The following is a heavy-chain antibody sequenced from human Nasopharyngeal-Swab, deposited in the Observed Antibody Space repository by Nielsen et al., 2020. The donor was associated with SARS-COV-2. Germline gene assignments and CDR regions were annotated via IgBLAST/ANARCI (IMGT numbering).Heavy chain of an antibody. Sequence: ASVKVSCKTSGYTFTAYFIHWLRQAPAQGLQWMGRISPNSGGTIYAQNFQGRVTITTDTSTNTAYMELTSPNSDDTAVYYCATSSTASTGSWFDPWGQGTLVAVSS. V-gene: IGHV1-2*06. CDR2: ISPNSGGT. J-gene: IGHJ5*02. CDR1: GYTFTAYF. D-gene: IGHD2-21*02. CDR3: ATSSTASTGSWFDP.